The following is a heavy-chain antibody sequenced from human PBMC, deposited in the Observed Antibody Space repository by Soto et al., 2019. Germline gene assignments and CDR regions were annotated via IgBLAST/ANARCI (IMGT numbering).Heavy chain of an antibody. CDR2: IYYSGST. CDR1: GGSISTYY. J-gene: IGHJ6*02. CDR3: ASDRSSGWDQGYGMDV. V-gene: IGHV4-59*01. D-gene: IGHD6-19*01. Sequence: SETLSLTCTVAGGSISTYYLSWIRQPPGKGLEWIGYIYYSGSTGYNPSLKCRVTISVDTSKNQFSLKLRSVTAADTAVYYCASDRSSGWDQGYGMDVWGQGTTVTVSS.